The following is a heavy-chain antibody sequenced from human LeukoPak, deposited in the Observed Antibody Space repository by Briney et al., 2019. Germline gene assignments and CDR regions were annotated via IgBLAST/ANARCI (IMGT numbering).Heavy chain of an antibody. CDR3: ARDRTHYYDSSGYYGY. D-gene: IGHD3-22*01. J-gene: IGHJ4*02. CDR1: GYTFTGYY. CDR2: INPNSGGT. Sequence: ASVKVSFKSSGYTFTGYYMHWLRQAPGQGLEWMGLINPNSGGTNYAQKYQGRVTMTRDTSISTAYMELSRLRSDDTAVYYCARDRTHYYDSSGYYGYWGQGTLVTVSS. V-gene: IGHV1-2*02.